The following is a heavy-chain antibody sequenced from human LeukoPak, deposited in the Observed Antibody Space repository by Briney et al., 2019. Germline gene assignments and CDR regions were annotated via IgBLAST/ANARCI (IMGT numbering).Heavy chain of an antibody. J-gene: IGHJ6*04. V-gene: IGHV3-33*01. CDR2: IWYDGSNK. CDR1: GFTFSSYG. Sequence: GGSLRLSCAASGFTFSSYGMHWVRQAPGKGLEWVAVIWYDGSNKYYADSVKGRFTISRDNSKNTLYLQMNSLRAEDTAVYYCARDSLDIVVVPAAPEGTDYYYYYGMDVWGKGITVAVSS. D-gene: IGHD2-2*01. CDR3: ARDSLDIVVVPAAPEGTDYYYYYGMDV.